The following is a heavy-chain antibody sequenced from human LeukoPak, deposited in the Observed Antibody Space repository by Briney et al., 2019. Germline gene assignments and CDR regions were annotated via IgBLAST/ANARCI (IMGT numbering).Heavy chain of an antibody. CDR2: ISYDGSNK. V-gene: IGHV3-30-3*01. CDR3: ARADGAYQLLSGGLGY. Sequence: QPGGSLRLSCAASGFSFNNYAMHWVRQAPGKGLEWVALISYDGSNKYYADSVKARFTISRDNSKVTLYLQLNSLRAEDTAIYYCARADGAYQLLSGGLGYWGQGTLVTVSS. CDR1: GFSFNNYA. J-gene: IGHJ4*02. D-gene: IGHD2-2*01.